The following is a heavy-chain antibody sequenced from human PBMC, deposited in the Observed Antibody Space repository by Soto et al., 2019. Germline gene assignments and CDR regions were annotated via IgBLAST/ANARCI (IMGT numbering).Heavy chain of an antibody. J-gene: IGHJ4*02. CDR1: GGTFSSYA. CDR3: ASQGLAVAGGVY. Sequence: QVQLVQSGAEVKKPGSSVKVSCKASGGTFSSYASSWVRQAPGQGLEWMGGIIPIFGTANYAQKFQGRVTITAHESTSTAYMELSSLRSEDAAVYYCASQGLAVAGGVYWGQGTLVTVSS. D-gene: IGHD6-19*01. V-gene: IGHV1-69*01. CDR2: IIPIFGTA.